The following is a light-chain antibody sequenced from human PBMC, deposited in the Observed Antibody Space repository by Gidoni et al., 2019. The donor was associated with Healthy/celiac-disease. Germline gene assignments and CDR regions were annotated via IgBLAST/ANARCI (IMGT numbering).Light chain of an antibody. CDR3: QQSYSTPSS. CDR2: AAS. V-gene: IGKV1-39*01. CDR1: QSISSY. Sequence: DNQRTKSPSSLSASVGDRVTITCRASQSISSYLHWYQQKPGKAPKLLIYAASSLQSGVPSRYSGSGSGTDFTLTISSLQPGDFATYYCQQSYSTPSSFGQGTKLEIK. J-gene: IGKJ2*04.